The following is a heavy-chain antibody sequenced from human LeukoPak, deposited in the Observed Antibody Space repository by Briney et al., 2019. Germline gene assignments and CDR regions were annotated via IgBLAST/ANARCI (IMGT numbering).Heavy chain of an antibody. Sequence: PGGSLRLSCAASGFTFSSYAMSWVRQAPGKGLEWVSAISGRDDSTYYADSVKGRFTISRDNSKNTLYLQMNSLRAEDTAVYYCAKAANEWELLAGYFDYWGQGTLVTVSS. CDR1: GFTFSSYA. V-gene: IGHV3-23*01. CDR2: ISGRDDST. J-gene: IGHJ4*02. CDR3: AKAANEWELLAGYFDY. D-gene: IGHD1-26*01.